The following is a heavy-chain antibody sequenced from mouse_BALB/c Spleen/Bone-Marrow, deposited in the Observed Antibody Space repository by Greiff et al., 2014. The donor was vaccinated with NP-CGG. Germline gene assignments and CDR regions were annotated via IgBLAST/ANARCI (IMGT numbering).Heavy chain of an antibody. D-gene: IGHD2-10*01. CDR3: TRSLQRYFDY. J-gene: IGHJ2*01. CDR2: ILPGTGST. Sequence: QVQLQQSGAELMKPGASVKISCKATGYTFSHYWIEWVKQRPGHGLEWIGEILPGTGSTKYNEKFKGKATITADTSSSTAYMQLSSLTSEDSAVYYCTRSLQRYFDYWGQGTTLTVSS. V-gene: IGHV1-9*01. CDR1: GYTFSHYW.